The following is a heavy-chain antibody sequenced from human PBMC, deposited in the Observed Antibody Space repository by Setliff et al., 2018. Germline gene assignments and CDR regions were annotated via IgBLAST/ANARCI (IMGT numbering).Heavy chain of an antibody. D-gene: IGHD3-22*01. J-gene: IGHJ3*02. Sequence: SETLSLTCAVYGGSFSGYYWSWIRQPPGKGLEWIGEINHSGSTNYNPSLKSRITISVDTSKKQFSLKLSSVTAADTAVYFCARHDKGYYYDSSGYYLDAFDIWGQGTMVTVSS. V-gene: IGHV4-34*01. CDR2: INHSGST. CDR3: ARHDKGYYYDSSGYYLDAFDI. CDR1: GGSFSGYY.